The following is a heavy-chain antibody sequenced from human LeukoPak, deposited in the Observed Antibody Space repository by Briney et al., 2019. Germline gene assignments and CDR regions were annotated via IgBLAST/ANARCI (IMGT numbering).Heavy chain of an antibody. CDR3: AREHPRGSYFNY. CDR2: INPNSGGT. CDR1: GYTFTGYY. J-gene: IGHJ4*02. Sequence: ASVKVSCKASGYTFTGYYMHWVRQAPGQGLEWMGWINPNSGGTNYAQKFQGRVTMTRDTSITTAYMVLSRLRSDDAAVYYCAREHPRGSYFNYWGQGTLVTVSS. D-gene: IGHD1-26*01. V-gene: IGHV1-2*02.